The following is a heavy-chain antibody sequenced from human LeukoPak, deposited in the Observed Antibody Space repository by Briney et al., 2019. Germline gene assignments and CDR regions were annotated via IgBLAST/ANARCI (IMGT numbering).Heavy chain of an antibody. CDR3: GLWLGDLSDY. Sequence: ASVKVSCKASGGTFSSYAISWVRQAPGQGLEWMGGIIPIFGTANYAQKFQGRVTITADESTSTAYMELSSLRSDDTAVYYCGLWLGDLSDYWGQGTLVTVSS. V-gene: IGHV1-69*13. CDR2: IIPIFGTA. CDR1: GGTFSSYA. J-gene: IGHJ4*02. D-gene: IGHD3-10*01.